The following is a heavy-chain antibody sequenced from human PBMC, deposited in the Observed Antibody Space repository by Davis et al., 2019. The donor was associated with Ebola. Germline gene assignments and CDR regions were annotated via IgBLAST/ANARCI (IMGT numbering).Heavy chain of an antibody. D-gene: IGHD3-22*01. CDR3: TRGERYYDGSGPFVGEGAYYMDV. V-gene: IGHV3-43*01. CDR2: ISWDGEST. J-gene: IGHJ6*03. Sequence: GESLKISCAVSGFTFSSSTMTWVRQAPGKGLEWVSLISWDGESTWYADSVKGRFTISRDNSKNSLYLQMNNLRTEDTALYYCTRGERYYDGSGPFVGEGAYYMDVWGKGTTVTVSS. CDR1: GFTFSSST.